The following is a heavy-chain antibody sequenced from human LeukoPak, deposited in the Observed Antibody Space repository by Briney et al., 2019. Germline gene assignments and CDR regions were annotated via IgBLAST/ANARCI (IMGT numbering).Heavy chain of an antibody. CDR3: ARKAQAGLWFRPDAFDI. CDR2: ISQDGDEK. J-gene: IGHJ3*02. D-gene: IGHD3-10*01. V-gene: IGHV3-7*03. CDR1: HFVFSSYW. Sequence: PGGSLRLSCAASHFVFSSYWMSWVRQTPGKGLEWVASISQDGDEKYYLESVKGRFTISRDNAKNSLYLQMNSLRAEDTAVYYCARKAQAGLWFRPDAFDIWGQGTMVTVSS.